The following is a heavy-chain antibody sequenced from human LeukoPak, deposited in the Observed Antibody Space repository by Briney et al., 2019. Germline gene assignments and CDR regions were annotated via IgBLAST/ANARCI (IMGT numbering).Heavy chain of an antibody. CDR1: GFTFSNAW. D-gene: IGHD6-19*01. CDR3: TTVIVVAGYYYMDV. J-gene: IGHJ6*03. Sequence: GGSLRLSCAASGFTFSNAWMSWVRQAPGKGLEWVGRIKSKTDGGTTDYAAPVKGRFTISRDDSKNTLYLQMNSLKTEDTAVYYCTTVIVVAGYYYMDVWGKGTTVTISS. CDR2: IKSKTDGGTT. V-gene: IGHV3-15*01.